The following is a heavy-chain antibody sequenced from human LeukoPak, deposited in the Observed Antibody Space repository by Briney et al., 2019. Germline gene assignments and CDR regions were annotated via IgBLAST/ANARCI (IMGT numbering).Heavy chain of an antibody. CDR3: ARERVPRGAAAGTRWFDP. J-gene: IGHJ5*02. CDR2: INHSGST. V-gene: IGHV4-34*01. D-gene: IGHD6-13*01. Sequence: SETLSLTCAVYGGSFSGYYWSWIRQPPGKGLEWIGEINHSGSTNYSPSLKSRVTISVDTSKNQFSLKLSSVTAADTPVYYCARERVPRGAAAGTRWFDPWGQGTLVTVSS. CDR1: GGSFSGYY.